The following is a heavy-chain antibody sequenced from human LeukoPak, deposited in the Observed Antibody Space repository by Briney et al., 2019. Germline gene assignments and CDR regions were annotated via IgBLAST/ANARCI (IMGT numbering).Heavy chain of an antibody. Sequence: SSGTLSLTCTVSGGSISSSSYYWGWLAQPTGKGLEWIGSIYYSGSTYYNPSLKRRATISVDTSKNQYSLKLSSVTAADTAVYYCAESNGYSYGYFDYWGQGTLVTVSS. V-gene: IGHV4-39*01. D-gene: IGHD5-18*01. J-gene: IGHJ4*02. CDR1: GGSISSSSYY. CDR2: IYYSGST. CDR3: AESNGYSYGYFDY.